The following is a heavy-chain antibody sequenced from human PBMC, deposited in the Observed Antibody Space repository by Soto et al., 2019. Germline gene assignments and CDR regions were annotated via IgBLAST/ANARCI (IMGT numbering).Heavy chain of an antibody. D-gene: IGHD2-2*01. V-gene: IGHV4-59*08. Sequence: SEPMSHTWSVAGGNISSYDWSWIRQHPGKGLEWIGYIYYSGSTNYNPSLKSRVTISVDTSKNQFSLKLSSVTAADTAVYYCARHGEVVPAAMGVPYYFDFWGQGTLVTVSS. CDR3: ARHGEVVPAAMGVPYYFDF. CDR1: GGNISSYD. J-gene: IGHJ4*02. CDR2: IYYSGST.